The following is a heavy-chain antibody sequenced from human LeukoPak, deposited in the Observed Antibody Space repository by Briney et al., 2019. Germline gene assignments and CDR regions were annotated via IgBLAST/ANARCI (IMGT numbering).Heavy chain of an antibody. CDR1: GGSFSSYY. CDR2: IYYSGST. D-gene: IGHD6-19*01. V-gene: IGHV4-59*08. CDR3: ARTRASSGWSDYWYFDL. J-gene: IGHJ2*01. Sequence: ETLSLTCTVSGGSFSSYYWSWIRQPPGKGLEWIGYIYYSGSTNYNPSLKSRVTISVDTSKNQFSLKLSSVTAADTAVYYCARTRASSGWSDYWYFDLWGRGTLVTVSS.